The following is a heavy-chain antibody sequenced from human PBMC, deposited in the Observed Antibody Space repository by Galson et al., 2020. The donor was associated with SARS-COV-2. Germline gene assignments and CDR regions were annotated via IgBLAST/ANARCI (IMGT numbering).Heavy chain of an antibody. V-gene: IGHV3-30*04. CDR1: GFTFSSYA. D-gene: IGHD3-10*01. J-gene: IGHJ5*02. CDR2: ISYDGSNK. Sequence: QLGESLKISCASSGFTFSSYAMHWVRQAPGKGLEWVAVISYDGSNKYYADSVKGRFTISRDNSKNTLYLQMNSLRAEDTAVYYCARAGSGSYLCGLDAGGQGGLVTVSS. CDR3: ARAGSGSYLCGLDA.